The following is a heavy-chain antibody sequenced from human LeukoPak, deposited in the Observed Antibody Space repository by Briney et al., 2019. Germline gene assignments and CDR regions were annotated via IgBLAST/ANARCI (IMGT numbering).Heavy chain of an antibody. CDR3: ARWLPVREGPLYSYFDY. CDR2: INHSGST. J-gene: IGHJ4*02. V-gene: IGHV4-34*01. Sequence: SETLSLTCAVYGGSFSGYYRSWIRQPPGKGLEWIGEINHSGSTNYNPSLKSRVTISVDTSKNQFSLKLSSVTAADTAVYYCARWLPVREGPLYSYFDYWGQGTLVTVSS. CDR1: GGSFSGYY. D-gene: IGHD3-10*02.